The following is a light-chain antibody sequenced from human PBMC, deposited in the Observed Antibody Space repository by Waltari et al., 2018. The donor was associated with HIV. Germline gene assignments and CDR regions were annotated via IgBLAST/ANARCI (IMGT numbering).Light chain of an antibody. CDR2: DVS. CDR3: SSYTSSTTYV. J-gene: IGLJ1*01. CDR1: SNAVGSSNY. Sequence: QSALTQPASVSGSPGQSITISCTGTSNAVGSSNYVSWHQQTPGDAPKLIIHDVSDRPSGISNRFSGSKSGNTASLTISGLQTEDEADYYCSSYTSSTTYVFGTGTRVTVL. V-gene: IGLV2-14*03.